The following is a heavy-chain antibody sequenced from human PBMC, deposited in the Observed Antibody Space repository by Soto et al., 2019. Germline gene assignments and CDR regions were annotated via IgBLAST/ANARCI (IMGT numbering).Heavy chain of an antibody. Sequence: ASVKVSCKASGYTFTSYAMHWVRQAPGQRLEWMGWINAGNGNTKYSQKFQGRVTITRDTSASTAYMELSSLRSEDTAVYYCARSDSGSYGYFDYWGQGTLVTVSS. CDR2: INAGNGNT. J-gene: IGHJ4*02. V-gene: IGHV1-3*01. CDR1: GYTFTSYA. D-gene: IGHD1-26*01. CDR3: ARSDSGSYGYFDY.